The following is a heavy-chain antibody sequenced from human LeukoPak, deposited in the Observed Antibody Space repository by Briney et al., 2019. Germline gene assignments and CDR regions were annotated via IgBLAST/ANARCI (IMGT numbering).Heavy chain of an antibody. V-gene: IGHV4-34*01. CDR3: ARRVSGSHDFDY. CDR2: INHSGST. D-gene: IGHD2-8*01. J-gene: IGHJ4*02. Sequence: SENLSLTCDVYGGSFSGYYWTWIRQPPGKGLEWIGEINHSGSTNYHPSLTSRVTISVDTSKNQFSLKLNSVTAADTAVYYCARRVSGSHDFDYWGQGTLVTVS. CDR1: GGSFSGYY.